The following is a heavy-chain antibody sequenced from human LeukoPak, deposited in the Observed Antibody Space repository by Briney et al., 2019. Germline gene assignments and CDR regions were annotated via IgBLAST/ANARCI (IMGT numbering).Heavy chain of an antibody. Sequence: GGSLRLSRAASGFTFSSYSMNWVRQAPGKGLEWVAYISSSSSTIYYADSAKGRFTISRDNAKNSLYLQMNSLRAEDTAVYYCARGDLYYYDSSGFDYWGQGTLVTVSS. CDR2: ISSSSSTI. CDR1: GFTFSSYS. V-gene: IGHV3-48*04. CDR3: ARGDLYYYDSSGFDY. J-gene: IGHJ4*02. D-gene: IGHD3-22*01.